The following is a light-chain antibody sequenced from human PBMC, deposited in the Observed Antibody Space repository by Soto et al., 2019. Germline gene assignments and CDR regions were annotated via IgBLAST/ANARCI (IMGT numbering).Light chain of an antibody. CDR1: QSVSSSY. Sequence: EIVLTQSPGTLSLSPGERATLSCRASQSVSSSYLAWYQQEPGQAPRLLIYGTSSRATGIPDRFSGSGSGTDFTVTISRLEPDDFAVYFCQHYGGSPWTFGQGTKVEIK. V-gene: IGKV3-20*01. CDR3: QHYGGSPWT. CDR2: GTS. J-gene: IGKJ1*01.